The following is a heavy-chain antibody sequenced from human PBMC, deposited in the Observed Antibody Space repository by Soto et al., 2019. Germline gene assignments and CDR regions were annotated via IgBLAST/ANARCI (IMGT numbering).Heavy chain of an antibody. CDR3: AKDRLRSTIWRYFDY. CDR1: GFTFSSYA. CDR2: ISGSGGST. Sequence: GGSLRLSCAASGFTFSSYAMSWVRQAPGKGLEWVSAISGSGGSTYYADSVKGRFTISRDNSKNTLYLQMNSLRAEDTAVYYCAKDRLRSTIWRYFDYWGQGTLVTVSS. D-gene: IGHD3-3*01. V-gene: IGHV3-23*01. J-gene: IGHJ4*02.